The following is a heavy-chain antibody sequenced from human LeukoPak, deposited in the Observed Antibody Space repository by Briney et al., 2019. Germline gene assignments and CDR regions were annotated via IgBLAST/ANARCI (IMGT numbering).Heavy chain of an antibody. V-gene: IGHV3-7*01. D-gene: IGHD1-14*01. J-gene: IGHJ4*02. CDR1: GFTLSSYW. Sequence: GGSLRLSCAASGFTLSSYWMSWVRQAPGKGLEWVANIKQDGSEKYYVDSVKGRFTVSRDNAKSSLYLQMNSLRAEDTAVYYCARAMVWDHGDYWGQGTLVTVSS. CDR3: ARAMVWDHGDY. CDR2: IKQDGSEK.